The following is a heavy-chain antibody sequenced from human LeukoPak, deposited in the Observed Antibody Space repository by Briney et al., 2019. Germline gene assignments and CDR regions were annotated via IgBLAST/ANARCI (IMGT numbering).Heavy chain of an antibody. CDR1: GFTFSSHW. CDR2: ISYDGSNK. V-gene: IGHV3-30*03. D-gene: IGHD3-22*01. CDR3: ASPDESYYYDSSGYCKN. Sequence: GGSLRLSCAASGFTFSSHWMTWVRQAPGKGLEWVAVISYDGSNKYYADSVKGRFTISRDNSKNTLYLQMNSLRAEDTAVYYCASPDESYYYDSSGYCKNWGQGTLVTVSS. J-gene: IGHJ4*02.